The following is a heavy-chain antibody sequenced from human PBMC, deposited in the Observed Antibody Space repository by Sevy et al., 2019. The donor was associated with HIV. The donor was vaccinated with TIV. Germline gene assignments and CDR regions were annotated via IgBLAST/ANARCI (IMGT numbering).Heavy chain of an antibody. CDR1: GFTFSIYN. CDR2: ITFSSNYI. D-gene: IGHD6-13*01. Sequence: GGSLRLSCAASGFTFSIYNMNWVRQAPGKGLEWVSSITFSSNYIYYADSVKGRFTISRDNAKNSLYLQMNSLRAEDTAVYYCARSWEQQLHDAFDIWGQGTMVTVSS. J-gene: IGHJ3*02. CDR3: ARSWEQQLHDAFDI. V-gene: IGHV3-21*01.